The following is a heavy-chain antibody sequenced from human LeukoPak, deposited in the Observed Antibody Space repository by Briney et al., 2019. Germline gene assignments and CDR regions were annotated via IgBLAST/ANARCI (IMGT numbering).Heavy chain of an antibody. CDR2: ISYDGSNK. Sequence: PGGSLRLSCAAPGFTFSSYGMHWVRQAPGKGLEWVAVISYDGSNKCYADSVKGRFTISRDNSKNTLYLQMNSLRAEDTAVYYCAKRHHGGAGRQEVGAFDIWGQGTMVTVSS. D-gene: IGHD3-10*01. CDR3: AKRHHGGAGRQEVGAFDI. J-gene: IGHJ3*02. V-gene: IGHV3-30*18. CDR1: GFTFSSYG.